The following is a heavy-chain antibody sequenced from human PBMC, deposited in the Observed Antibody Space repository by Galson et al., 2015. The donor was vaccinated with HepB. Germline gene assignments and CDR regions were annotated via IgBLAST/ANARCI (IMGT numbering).Heavy chain of an antibody. CDR1: GYTFTSYY. V-gene: IGHV1-46*01. CDR2: INPSGGST. J-gene: IGHJ6*02. D-gene: IGHD4-23*01. Sequence: SVKVSCKASGYTFTSYYMHWVRQAPGQGLGWMGIINPSGGSTSYAQKFQGRVTMTRDTSTSTVYMELSSLRSEDTAVYYCARDGGEGDYGGNSGYYYGMDVWCQATTVTVSS. CDR3: ARDGGEGDYGGNSGYYYGMDV.